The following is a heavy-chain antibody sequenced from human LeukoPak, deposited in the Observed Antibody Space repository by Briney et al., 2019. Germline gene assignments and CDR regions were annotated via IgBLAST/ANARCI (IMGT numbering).Heavy chain of an antibody. J-gene: IGHJ4*02. Sequence: PGGSLRLSCAASGFTFDDYAMHWVRQAPGTGLAWVSLISRDGAGTYYADSVKGRFTISRDNSKNSLYLQMNSLRTEDTALYYCATDRGSYRTGSFDYWGQGTLVTVSS. CDR3: ATDRGSYRTGSFDY. CDR2: ISRDGAGT. V-gene: IGHV3-43*02. CDR1: GFTFDDYA. D-gene: IGHD3-16*01.